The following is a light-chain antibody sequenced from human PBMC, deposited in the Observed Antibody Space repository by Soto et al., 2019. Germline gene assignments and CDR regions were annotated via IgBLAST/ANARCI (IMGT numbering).Light chain of an antibody. CDR1: QSISSN. CDR2: GAT. V-gene: IGKV3D-15*01. Sequence: EIVMTQSQAILSVSPGERVTLSFRANQSISSNLAWYQQKPGHTPRLLIYGATTRATGIPARFSGSGSGTDFTLTINSLQSEDFAVYYCQMYNNWVATFGGGTKVDIK. CDR3: QMYNNWVAT. J-gene: IGKJ4*01.